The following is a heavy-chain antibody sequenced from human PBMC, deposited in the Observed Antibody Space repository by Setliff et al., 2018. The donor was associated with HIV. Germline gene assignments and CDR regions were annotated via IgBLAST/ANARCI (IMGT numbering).Heavy chain of an antibody. CDR1: GYTFTNYY. CDR2: INPSGGST. J-gene: IGHJ5*02. Sequence: VASVKVSCKASGYTFTNYYMHWVRQAPGQGLEWMGIINPSGGSTSHAQKFQGRVNMTRDTSTSTVHMEVSSLRSEDTAVYYCAREGQWLLRETGFDPWGQGTLVTVSS. CDR3: AREGQWLLRETGFDP. D-gene: IGHD3-22*01. V-gene: IGHV1-46*01.